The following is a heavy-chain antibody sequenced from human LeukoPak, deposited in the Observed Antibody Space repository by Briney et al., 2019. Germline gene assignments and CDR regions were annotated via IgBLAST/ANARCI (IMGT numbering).Heavy chain of an antibody. Sequence: GGSLRLSCAASGFTFSGFGMNWVRQAPGKGLDWISYISSSTSVIYYADSVKGRFTISRDNSKNSLYLQMNSLRAEDTALYYCAKDIGDYYYMDVWGKGTTVTVSS. D-gene: IGHD3-16*01. CDR3: AKDIGDYYYMDV. CDR2: ISSSTSVI. V-gene: IGHV3-21*04. CDR1: GFTFSGFG. J-gene: IGHJ6*03.